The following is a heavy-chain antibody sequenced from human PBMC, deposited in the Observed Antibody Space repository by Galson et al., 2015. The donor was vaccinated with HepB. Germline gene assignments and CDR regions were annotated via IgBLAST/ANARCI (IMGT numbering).Heavy chain of an antibody. CDR1: GGSISSSSYY. V-gene: IGHV4-39*01. Sequence: ETLSLTCTVSGGSISSSSYYWGWIRQPPGKGLEWIGSIYYSGSTYYNPSLKSRVTISVDTSKNQFSLKLSSVTAADTAVYYCARGLKHSIVGATYFDYWGQGTLVTVSS. CDR3: ARGLKHSIVGATYFDY. J-gene: IGHJ4*02. CDR2: IYYSGST. D-gene: IGHD1-26*01.